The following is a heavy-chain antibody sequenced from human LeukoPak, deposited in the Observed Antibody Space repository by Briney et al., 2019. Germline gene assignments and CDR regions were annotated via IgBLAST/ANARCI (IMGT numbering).Heavy chain of an antibody. J-gene: IGHJ4*02. CDR1: GFTFDDYA. CDR3: AREIIGGASFLDY. CDR2: IKDDGSAK. D-gene: IGHD1-26*01. Sequence: PGGSLRLSCAASGFTFDDYAVHWVRQAPGKGLERVANIKDDGSAKFYLASVEGRFTISRDNAKSSLYLQMNSLRAEDTAVYFCAREIIGGASFLDYWGRGTLVTVSS. V-gene: IGHV3-7*01.